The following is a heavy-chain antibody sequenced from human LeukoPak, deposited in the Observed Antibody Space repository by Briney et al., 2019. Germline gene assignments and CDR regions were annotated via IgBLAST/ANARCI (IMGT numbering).Heavy chain of an antibody. Sequence: PGGSLRLSCEASGFTFSTYDMHWVRQPTGKGLEWVSAIGTIDDTYYSDSVKGRFTISRENAKNSLFLQMNSLRAGDTAVYYCAREVLDSTSRSWDLDLWGRGTLVTVSS. CDR1: GFTFSTYD. J-gene: IGHJ2*01. V-gene: IGHV3-13*01. CDR3: AREVLDSTSRSWDLDL. CDR2: IGTIDDT. D-gene: IGHD2-2*01.